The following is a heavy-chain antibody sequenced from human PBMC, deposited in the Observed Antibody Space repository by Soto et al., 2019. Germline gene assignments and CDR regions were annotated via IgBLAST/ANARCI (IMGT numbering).Heavy chain of an antibody. CDR3: VRLQGYCITTGCYGHYAMDV. V-gene: IGHV4-39*01. Sequence: SATLSLTCTPSGHSINTTRASLGCIRQPPGQGLDWIGLFYYSGSTHYRPSPKSRLPVSVDTSKNQFSLKVSSVTAADTAVYYCVRLQGYCITTGCYGHYAMDVWGQGTTVT. CDR1: GHSINTTRAS. D-gene: IGHD2-2*01. J-gene: IGHJ6*02. CDR2: FYYSGST.